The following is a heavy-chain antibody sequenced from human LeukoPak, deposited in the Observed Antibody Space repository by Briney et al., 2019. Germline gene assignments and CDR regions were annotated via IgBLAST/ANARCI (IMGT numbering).Heavy chain of an antibody. D-gene: IGHD5-18*01. CDR3: ARDGGYSYGFLFDY. CDR1: GFSFSGYW. V-gene: IGHV3-23*01. CDR2: ISGSGGST. J-gene: IGHJ4*02. Sequence: GGSLRLSCEASGFSFSGYWMHWVRQAPGKGLEWVSAISGSGGSTYYADSVRGRFTISRDNSKNSLFLQMNSLRAEDTAVYYCARDGGYSYGFLFDYWGQGTLVTVSS.